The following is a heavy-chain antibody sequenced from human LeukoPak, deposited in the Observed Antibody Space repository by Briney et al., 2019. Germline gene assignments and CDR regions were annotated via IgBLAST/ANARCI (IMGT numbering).Heavy chain of an antibody. CDR3: ARDREMITFGGVIVIPPNWFDP. Sequence: GGSLRLSCAASGFIFSDYYMSWIRQAPGKGLEWVSYISSSGSTIYYADSVKGRFTISRDNAKNSLYLQMNSLRAEDTAVYYCARDREMITFGGVIVIPPNWFDPWGQGTLVTVSS. CDR2: ISSSGSTI. V-gene: IGHV3-11*04. CDR1: GFIFSDYY. D-gene: IGHD3-16*02. J-gene: IGHJ5*02.